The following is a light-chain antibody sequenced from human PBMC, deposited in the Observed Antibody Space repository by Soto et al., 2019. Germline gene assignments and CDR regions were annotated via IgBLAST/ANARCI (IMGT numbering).Light chain of an antibody. J-gene: IGKJ5*01. V-gene: IGKV1-27*01. Sequence: DIQMTQSPSSLSASVGSRVSITCRASQGINNYLAWYQQKPGKVPKVLIYAASTLQPGVPSRFSGSGSGTDFTLTISSLQPEDFATYYCQQLLSYPITFGQGTRLEIK. CDR3: QQLLSYPIT. CDR1: QGINNY. CDR2: AAS.